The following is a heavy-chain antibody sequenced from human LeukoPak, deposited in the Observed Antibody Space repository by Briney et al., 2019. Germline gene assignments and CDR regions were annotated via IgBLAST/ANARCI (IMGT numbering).Heavy chain of an antibody. D-gene: IGHD6-13*01. Sequence: PGRSLRLSCAASGFTFSSYGMHWVRQAPGKGLEWVAVIWYDGSNKYYADSVKGRFTISRDNSKNTLYLQMNSLRAEDTAVYYCAKRLPWVYDAFDIWGQGTMVTVSS. CDR1: GFTFSSYG. CDR2: IWYDGSNK. J-gene: IGHJ3*02. V-gene: IGHV3-33*06. CDR3: AKRLPWVYDAFDI.